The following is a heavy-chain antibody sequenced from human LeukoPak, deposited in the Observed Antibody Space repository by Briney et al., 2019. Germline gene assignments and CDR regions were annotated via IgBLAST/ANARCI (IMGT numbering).Heavy chain of an antibody. CDR3: AKDGSRVDYYGSGSPGWYFDY. V-gene: IGHV3-23*01. CDR2: ISGSGGST. D-gene: IGHD3-10*01. Sequence: PGGSLRLSCAASGFTFSSYAMGWVRQAPGKGLEWVSAISGSGGSTYYADSVKGRFTISRDNSKNSLYLQMNSLRAEDTAVYYCAKDGSRVDYYGSGSPGWYFDYWGQGTLVTVSS. CDR1: GFTFSSYA. J-gene: IGHJ4*02.